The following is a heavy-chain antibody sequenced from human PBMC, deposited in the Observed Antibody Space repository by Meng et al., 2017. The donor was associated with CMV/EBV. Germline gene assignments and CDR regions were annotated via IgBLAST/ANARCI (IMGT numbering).Heavy chain of an antibody. Sequence: PETLSLTCAVYGGSFSGYYWSWIRQPPGKGLEWIGEINHSGSTNYNPSLKSRVTISVDTSKNQFSLKLSSVTAADTAVYYCAIEYYYGSGSQFDYWGQGTLVTVSS. D-gene: IGHD3-10*01. V-gene: IGHV4-34*01. CDR1: GGSFSGYY. CDR2: INHSGST. CDR3: AIEYYYGSGSQFDY. J-gene: IGHJ4*02.